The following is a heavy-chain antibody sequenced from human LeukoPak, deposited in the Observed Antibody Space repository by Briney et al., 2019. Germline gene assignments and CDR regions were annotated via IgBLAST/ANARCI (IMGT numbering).Heavy chain of an antibody. V-gene: IGHV4-34*01. CDR1: GGSLSRHY. Sequence: SETLSLTCTVSGGSLSRHYWSWIRQPPGKGLEWIGEINHSGSTNYNPSLKSRVTISVDTSKNQFSLKLSSVTAADTAVYYCARGRETYYFGSGSLNWGQGTLVTVSS. J-gene: IGHJ4*02. CDR2: INHSGST. CDR3: ARGRETYYFGSGSLN. D-gene: IGHD3-10*01.